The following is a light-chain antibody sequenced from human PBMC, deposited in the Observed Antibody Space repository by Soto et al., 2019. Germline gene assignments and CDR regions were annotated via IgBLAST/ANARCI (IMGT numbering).Light chain of an antibody. CDR1: SSDVGAYNY. CDR3: SSCASSNTLV. V-gene: IGLV2-8*01. Sequence: QSARTQPPSASGSPGQSVTISCTGTSSDVGAYNYVSWYQQHAGKAPKLVIYEVTKRPSGVPDRFSGSKSANTASLTVSGLQAEDEADYYCSSCASSNTLVFGGGTKLTFL. J-gene: IGLJ3*02. CDR2: EVT.